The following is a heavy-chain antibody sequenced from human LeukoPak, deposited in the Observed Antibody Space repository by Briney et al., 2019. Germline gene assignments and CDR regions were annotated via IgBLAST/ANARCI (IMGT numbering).Heavy chain of an antibody. Sequence: SETLSLTCTVSGASISSSSYFWGWIRQPPGKGLEWIGTIYYSGSTYYNPSLKSRVTILVDTSKNQFSLKVKSVAAADTAVYYCARQFFYYDSIPFDYWGQGTLLTVSS. J-gene: IGHJ4*02. CDR3: ARQFFYYDSIPFDY. V-gene: IGHV4-39*01. CDR1: GASISSSSYF. CDR2: IYYSGST. D-gene: IGHD5-12*01.